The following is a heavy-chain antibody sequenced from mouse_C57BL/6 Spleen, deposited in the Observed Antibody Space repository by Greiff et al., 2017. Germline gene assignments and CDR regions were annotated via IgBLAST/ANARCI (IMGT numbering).Heavy chain of an antibody. CDR2: INPNNGGT. CDR1: GYTFTDYY. V-gene: IGHV1-26*01. J-gene: IGHJ3*01. Sequence: EVQLQQSGPELVKPGASVKISCKASGYTFTDYYMNWVKQSHGKSLEWIGDINPNNGGTSYNQKFKGKATLTVDKSSSTAYMELRSLTSEDSAVYYCARQDDYDGEGAYWGQGTLVTVSA. CDR3: ARQDDYDGEGAY. D-gene: IGHD2-4*01.